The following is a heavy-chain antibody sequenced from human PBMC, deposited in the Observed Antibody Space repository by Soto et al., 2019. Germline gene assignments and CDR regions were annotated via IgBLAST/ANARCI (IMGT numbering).Heavy chain of an antibody. D-gene: IGHD4-17*01. CDR2: IYHSGST. V-gene: IGHV4-30-2*01. CDR1: GGSISSGGYS. CDR3: ARAMTPVTTMDY. J-gene: IGHJ4*02. Sequence: SETLSLTCAVSGGSISSGGYSWSWIRQPPGKGLEWIVYIYHSGSTYYNPSLKSRVAISVDRSRNQFSLKLSSVNAAHTAVYYCARAMTPVTTMDYWGQGTLVTVSS.